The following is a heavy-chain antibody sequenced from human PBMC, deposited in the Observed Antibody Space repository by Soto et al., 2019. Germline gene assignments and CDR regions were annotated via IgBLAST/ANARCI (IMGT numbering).Heavy chain of an antibody. V-gene: IGHV1-69*13. Sequence: ASVKVSCKASGGNFSRNGISWVRQAPGRGLEYMGGIIPMFGTTNYPHKFRGRVTFTADESTSTAYMELTSLRSEDKAVYFCARAYGSSWYNSFDPFGQRTLVALCS. D-gene: IGHD6-13*01. J-gene: IGHJ5*02. CDR1: GGNFSRNG. CDR3: ARAYGSSWYNSFDP. CDR2: IIPMFGTT.